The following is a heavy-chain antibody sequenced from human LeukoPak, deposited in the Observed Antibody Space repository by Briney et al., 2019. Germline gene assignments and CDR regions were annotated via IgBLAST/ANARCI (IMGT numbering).Heavy chain of an antibody. V-gene: IGHV1-2*04. D-gene: IGHD5-12*01. Sequence: ASVKVSCKASGYTFSDYAMNWVRQAPGQGLEWMGWINPNSGGTNHAQKFQGWVTMTRDTSISTAYMELSRLRSDDTAVHYCARHVGVYSGRASRGYWGQGTLVTVSS. J-gene: IGHJ4*02. CDR1: GYTFSDYA. CDR2: INPNSGGT. CDR3: ARHVGVYSGRASRGY.